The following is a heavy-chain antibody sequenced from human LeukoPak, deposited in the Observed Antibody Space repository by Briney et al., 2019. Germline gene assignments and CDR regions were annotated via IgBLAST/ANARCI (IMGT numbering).Heavy chain of an antibody. CDR1: GFTFDDYA. CDR3: AKGKGATGADFDY. D-gene: IGHD5-12*01. J-gene: IGHJ4*02. CDR2: ISWNSGSI. Sequence: PGGSLRLSCAASGFTFDDYAMHWVRHAPGKGLEWVSGISWNSGSIGYADSVKGRFTISRDNAKNSLYLQMNSLRAEDTALYYCAKGKGATGADFDYWGQGTLVTVSS. V-gene: IGHV3-9*01.